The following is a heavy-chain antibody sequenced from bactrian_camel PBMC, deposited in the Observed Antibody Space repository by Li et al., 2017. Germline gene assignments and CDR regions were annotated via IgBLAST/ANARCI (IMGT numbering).Heavy chain of an antibody. CDR2: IYASGGIT. D-gene: IGHD5*01. CDR3: TRETQWVGYHEMAEY. J-gene: IGHJ4*01. V-gene: IGHV3S1*01. Sequence: VQLVESGGVLVQPGGSLRLSCEVTGYSRGTYCVAWFRQAAGQEREGVASIYASGGITYYADSVKGRFISSRDNSKNTVYLQLNGLKSEDTAMYYCTRETQWVGYHEMAEYWGQGTQVTVS. CDR1: GYSRGTYC.